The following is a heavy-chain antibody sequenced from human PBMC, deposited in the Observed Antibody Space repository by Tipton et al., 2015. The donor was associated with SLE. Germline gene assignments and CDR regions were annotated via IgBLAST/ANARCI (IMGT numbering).Heavy chain of an antibody. CDR1: GFTFSTSA. Sequence: RSLRLSCAASGFTFSTSAMHWVRQAPGKGLEWVAVIWYDGSNKFYADSVKGRFTISRDNSKNTVSLQMNSLRVEDTAVYYCASTFATGYWGQGMLVTVSS. J-gene: IGHJ4*02. V-gene: IGHV3-33*03. CDR2: IWYDGSNK. CDR3: ASTFATGY. D-gene: IGHD1-1*01.